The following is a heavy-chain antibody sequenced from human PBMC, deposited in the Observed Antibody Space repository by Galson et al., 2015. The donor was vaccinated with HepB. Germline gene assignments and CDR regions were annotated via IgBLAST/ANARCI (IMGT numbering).Heavy chain of an antibody. CDR1: GFTFSNYW. CDR3: ARDSSGWYPVFDY. J-gene: IGHJ4*02. Sequence: SLRLSCAASGFTFSNYWVHWVRQVPGTGLEWVSRINHAGTTTTYADSVRGRFTISRDNAKNTLYLQMDSLRADDTAVYYCARDSSGWYPVFDYWGQGTLVTVSS. CDR2: INHAGTTT. V-gene: IGHV3-74*01. D-gene: IGHD6-19*01.